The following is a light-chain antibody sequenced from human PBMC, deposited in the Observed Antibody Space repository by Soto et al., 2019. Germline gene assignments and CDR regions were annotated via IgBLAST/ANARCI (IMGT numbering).Light chain of an antibody. CDR3: QHYDSLPHT. J-gene: IGKJ2*01. CDR2: DAS. Sequence: EVVMTQSPATLSVSPGERATLSCRASQSVHINLAWYQQKPGQAPRLLIYDASTRATGVPVRFSGSGSGTEFTLTISNLQSEDFAVYYCQHYDSLPHTFGQGTKL. CDR1: QSVHIN. V-gene: IGKV3-15*01.